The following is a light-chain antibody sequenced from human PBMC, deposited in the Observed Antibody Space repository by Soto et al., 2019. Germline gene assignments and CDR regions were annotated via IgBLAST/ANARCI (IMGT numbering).Light chain of an antibody. Sequence: EIVMTQSPATLSVSPGERSTLSCRASQSVNSNLAWHQQKPGQTPRLLVYGASNRATGVPDRFSGSGSGTDFTLTISRLEPDDFAVYYCQQHGTSPITFGQGTRLEIK. V-gene: IGKV3-20*01. CDR2: GAS. CDR1: QSVNSN. J-gene: IGKJ5*01. CDR3: QQHGTSPIT.